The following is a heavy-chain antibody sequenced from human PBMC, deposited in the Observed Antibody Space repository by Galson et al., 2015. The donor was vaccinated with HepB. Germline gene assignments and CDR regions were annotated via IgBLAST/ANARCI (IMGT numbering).Heavy chain of an antibody. Sequence: SLRLSCAVFGFTYSNYWMSWVRQAPGRGLEWVANIKYDGSEKYYVRSVEGRFTGSRDNAQNSLYLHMSSLRAEDTAVYYCARGWDIEVTANFDYWGQGALVTVSS. CDR2: IKYDGSEK. CDR3: ARGWDIEVTANFDY. V-gene: IGHV3-7*03. CDR1: GFTYSNYW. D-gene: IGHD2-21*02. J-gene: IGHJ4*02.